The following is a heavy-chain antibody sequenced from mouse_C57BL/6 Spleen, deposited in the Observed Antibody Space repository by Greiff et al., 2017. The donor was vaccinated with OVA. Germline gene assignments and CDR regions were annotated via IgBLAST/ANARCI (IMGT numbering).Heavy chain of an antibody. CDR1: GYTFTSYW. D-gene: IGHD2-5*01. Sequence: VQLQQPGAELVKPGASVKLSCKASGYTFTSYWMQWVKQRPGQGLEWIGEIDPSDSYTNYNQKFKGKATLTVDTSSSPAYMQLSSLTSEDSAVYYCARKGYSNHWYFDVWGTGTTVTVSS. V-gene: IGHV1-50*01. CDR2: IDPSDSYT. J-gene: IGHJ1*03. CDR3: ARKGYSNHWYFDV.